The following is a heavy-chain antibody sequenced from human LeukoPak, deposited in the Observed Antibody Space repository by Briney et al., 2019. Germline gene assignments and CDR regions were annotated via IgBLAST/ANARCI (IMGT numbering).Heavy chain of an antibody. CDR2: IRSKSNNYAT. V-gene: IGHV3-73*01. Sequence: KVSCKASGYTFTTYYVHWVRQASGKGLEWVGRIRSKSNNYATAYAASVNGRFNISRDDSKNMVYLQMNSLKTEDTAVYYCTRLYCGGGYCYYFDYWGQGTLVTVSS. D-gene: IGHD2-21*01. J-gene: IGHJ4*02. CDR1: GYTFTTYY. CDR3: TRLYCGGGYCYYFDY.